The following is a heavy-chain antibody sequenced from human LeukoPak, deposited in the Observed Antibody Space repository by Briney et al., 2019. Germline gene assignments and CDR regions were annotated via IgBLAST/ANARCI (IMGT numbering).Heavy chain of an antibody. D-gene: IGHD7-27*01. CDR2: IYYTGST. V-gene: IGHV4-59*02. CDR3: ATRKLGNDY. J-gene: IGHJ4*02. Sequence: SETLSLTCTVSGGSVSDYYWSWIRQSPGKGLEWIGYIYYTGSTSYNPSLKSRVTISADTSKNQFSLKLSSVTAADTAMYYCATRKLGNDYWGQGTLVTVSS. CDR1: GGSVSDYY.